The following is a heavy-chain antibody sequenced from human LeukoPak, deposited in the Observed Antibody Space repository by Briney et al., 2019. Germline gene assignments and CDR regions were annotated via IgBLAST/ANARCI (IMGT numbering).Heavy chain of an antibody. Sequence: GGSLRLSCAASGFTFNSYWMHWVRQAPGKGLVWVSRINSDGSSTTYADSVKGRFAISRDNAKNTLYLQMNSLRAEDTAVYYCARGRYYGMDVWGQGTTVTVSS. CDR2: INSDGSST. CDR3: ARGRYYGMDV. V-gene: IGHV3-74*01. CDR1: GFTFNSYW. J-gene: IGHJ6*02.